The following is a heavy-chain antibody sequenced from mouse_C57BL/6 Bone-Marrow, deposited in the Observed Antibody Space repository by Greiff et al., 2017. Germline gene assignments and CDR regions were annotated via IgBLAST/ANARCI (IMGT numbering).Heavy chain of an antibody. J-gene: IGHJ4*01. D-gene: IGHD5-2*01. CDR1: GYASSSSW. CDR2: IYPGDGDT. Sequence: QVQLQQSGPELVKPGASVKISCKASGYASSSSWMNWVKQRPGKGLEWIGRIYPGDGDTNYNGKFKGKATLTADKSSSTAYMQLSSLTSEDAAVYFCARRNTVMDYWGQGTSVTVSS. CDR3: ARRNTVMDY. V-gene: IGHV1-82*01.